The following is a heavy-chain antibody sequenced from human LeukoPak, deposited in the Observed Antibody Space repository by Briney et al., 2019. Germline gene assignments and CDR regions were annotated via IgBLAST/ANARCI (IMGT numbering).Heavy chain of an antibody. D-gene: IGHD6-6*01. J-gene: IGHJ3*02. CDR3: AREYSSSSRAFDI. V-gene: IGHV4-38-2*02. CDR1: GYSISSGYY. CDR2: IYHNGNT. Sequence: PSETLSLTCAVSGYSISSGYYWGWIRQPPGKGLEWIGSIYHNGNTYYNPSLKGRVTISVDTSKNQFSLKLSSVTAADTAVSYCAREYSSSSRAFDIWGQGTMVTVSS.